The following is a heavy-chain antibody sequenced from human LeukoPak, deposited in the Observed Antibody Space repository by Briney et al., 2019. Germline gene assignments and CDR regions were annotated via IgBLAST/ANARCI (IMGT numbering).Heavy chain of an antibody. CDR3: TKAWTSGLSPFGGIDI. J-gene: IGHJ3*02. Sequence: GGPLRLSRAPSGFTFCSYAMSWVRPAPGEGVEWVSENRGSGDSPYYADSVKGRFTLSRDNSKKTLYLEMNSLRAEDTGVYYCTKAWTSGLSPFGGIDIWGQGTMVTVSS. D-gene: IGHD2-15*01. V-gene: IGHV3-23*01. CDR2: NRGSGDSP. CDR1: GFTFCSYA.